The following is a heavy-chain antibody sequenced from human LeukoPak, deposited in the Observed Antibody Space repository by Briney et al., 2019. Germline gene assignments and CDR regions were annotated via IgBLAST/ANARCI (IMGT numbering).Heavy chain of an antibody. CDR1: GGSISSSGYY. CDR3: ARAPSGYGSGTYYSHYMDV. J-gene: IGHJ6*03. CDR2: IYSNGNT. Sequence: SETLSLTCTVSGGSISSSGYYWSWIRQPAGKELEWIGRIYSNGNTNYNPSLKSRVAISEDMSKNQFSLKLSSVTAADTAVYYCARAPSGYGSGTYYSHYMDVWGTGTTVTVSS. D-gene: IGHD3-10*01. V-gene: IGHV4-61*02.